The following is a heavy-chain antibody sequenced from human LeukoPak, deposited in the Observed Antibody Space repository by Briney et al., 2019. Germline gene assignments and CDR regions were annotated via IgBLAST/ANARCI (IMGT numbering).Heavy chain of an antibody. CDR2: ISSSSSYI. J-gene: IGHJ4*02. Sequence: GGSLRLSCAASGFTFSSYSMNWVRQAPGKGLEWVSSISSSSSYIYYADSVKGRFTISRDNAKNSLYQQMNSLRAEDTAVYYCARKSIAVAGDFDYWGQGTLVTVSS. D-gene: IGHD6-19*01. CDR3: ARKSIAVAGDFDY. CDR1: GFTFSSYS. V-gene: IGHV3-21*01.